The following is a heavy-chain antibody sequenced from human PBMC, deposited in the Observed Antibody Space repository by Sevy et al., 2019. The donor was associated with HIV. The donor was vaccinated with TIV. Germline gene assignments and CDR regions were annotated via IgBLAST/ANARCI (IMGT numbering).Heavy chain of an antibody. CDR2: IFQTGGDK. J-gene: IGHJ4*02. V-gene: IGHV3-7*02. Sequence: GGSLRLSCAASGFIFTDYLMTWFRHTPERGLGWVATIFQTGGDKYYVDSVKGRFTISRDNAKKSLYLQMNYLRAEDTAVYYCARGSTGNGWQVDYWGQGTLVTVSS. D-gene: IGHD6-19*01. CDR3: ARGSTGNGWQVDY. CDR1: GFIFTDYL.